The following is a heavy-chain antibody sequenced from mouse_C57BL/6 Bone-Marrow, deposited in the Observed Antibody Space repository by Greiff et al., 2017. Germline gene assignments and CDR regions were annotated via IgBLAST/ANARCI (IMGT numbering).Heavy chain of an antibody. V-gene: IGHV10-1*01. CDR3: VRRNFWFAY. CDR1: GFSFNTYA. CDR2: IRSKSNNYAT. Sequence: GGGLVQPKGSLKLSCAASGFSFNTYAMNWVRQAPGKGLEWVARIRSKSNNYATYYADSVKDRFTISRDDSESMLYLQMNNLKTEDTAMYYCVRRNFWFAYWGQGTLVTVSA. J-gene: IGHJ3*01.